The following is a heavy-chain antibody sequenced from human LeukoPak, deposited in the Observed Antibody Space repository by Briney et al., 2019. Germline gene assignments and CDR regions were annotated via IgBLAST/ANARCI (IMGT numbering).Heavy chain of an antibody. Sequence: GGSLRLSCAASGFTFSAYAMHRVRQAPGKGLEWVAVMSYDGSNKYYADSVKGRFTISRDNPKNTLYLQMNSLRGEDTAVYYCARSRRWLQLDFDQWGQGTLVTVSS. V-gene: IGHV3-30*01. D-gene: IGHD5-24*01. CDR1: GFTFSAYA. J-gene: IGHJ4*02. CDR3: ARSRRWLQLDFDQ. CDR2: MSYDGSNK.